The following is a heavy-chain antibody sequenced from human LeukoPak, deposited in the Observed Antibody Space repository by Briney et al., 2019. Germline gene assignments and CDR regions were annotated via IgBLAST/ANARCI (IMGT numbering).Heavy chain of an antibody. CDR1: GGSISSGDYY. CDR3: ASVITMVRGVQFDY. J-gene: IGHJ4*02. D-gene: IGHD3-10*01. Sequence: SETLSLTCTVSGGSISSGDYYWSWIRQPPGKGLEWIGYIYYSGSTYYNPSLKSRVTISVDTSKNQFSLKLSSVTAADTALYYCASVITMVRGVQFDYWGQGTLVTVSS. V-gene: IGHV4-30-4*01. CDR2: IYYSGST.